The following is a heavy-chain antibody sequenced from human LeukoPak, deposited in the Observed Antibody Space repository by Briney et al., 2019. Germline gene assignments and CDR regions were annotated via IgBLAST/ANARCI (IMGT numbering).Heavy chain of an antibody. CDR2: IRYDGSNK. Sequence: GGSLRLSCAASGFTFSSYGMHWVRQAPGKGLEWVAFIRYDGSNKYYADSVKGRFTISRDNSKNTLYLQMNSLRAEDTAVYYCAKDRGWELLFDAFDIWGQGTMVTVSS. CDR1: GFTFSSYG. J-gene: IGHJ3*02. V-gene: IGHV3-30*02. CDR3: AKDRGWELLFDAFDI. D-gene: IGHD1-26*01.